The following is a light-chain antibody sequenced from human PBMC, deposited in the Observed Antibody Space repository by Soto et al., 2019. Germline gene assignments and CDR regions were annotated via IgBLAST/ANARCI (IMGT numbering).Light chain of an antibody. CDR1: QSVSSY. V-gene: IGKV3-11*01. Sequence: EIVLTQSPATLSLSPGERATLSCRASQSVSSYLAWYQQKPSQAPRLLIYDASNRATGIPARFSGSGSGTDFTLTISSPEPEDFAVYYCHQYDSWTFGQGTKVDIK. CDR2: DAS. CDR3: HQYDSWT. J-gene: IGKJ1*01.